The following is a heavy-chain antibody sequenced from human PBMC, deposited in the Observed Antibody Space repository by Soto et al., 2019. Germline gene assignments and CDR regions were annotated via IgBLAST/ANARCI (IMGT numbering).Heavy chain of an antibody. J-gene: IGHJ4*02. V-gene: IGHV3-11*01. CDR3: AGIGREGYKFDY. CDR2: ISASGNTI. CDR1: GFTFSDYY. D-gene: IGHD2-15*01. Sequence: PGGSLRLSCTASGFTFSDYYMTWIRQAPGKGLQWLSYISASGNTIYYADSVKGRFTISRDNAKNSLFLEMNSLRAEDTAVYYCAGIGREGYKFDYWGQGTLVTVSS.